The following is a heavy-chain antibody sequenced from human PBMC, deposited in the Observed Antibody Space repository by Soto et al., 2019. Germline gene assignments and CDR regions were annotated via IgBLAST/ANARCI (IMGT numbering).Heavy chain of an antibody. V-gene: IGHV4-30-4*01. D-gene: IGHD3-22*01. J-gene: IGHJ3*02. CDR2: XYYSGST. CDR1: GGSXXXGDYY. CDR3: ASRIYYYDSSGYYKGVGAFDI. Sequence: QVQLQESGPGLVKPSQTLSLTCTVSGGSXXXGDYYXXXXXXXXXXXXXXXXXXYYSGSTYYNPSLKSRVTISVDTSKNQFSLKLSSVTAADTAVYYCASRIYYYDSSGYYKGVGAFDIWGQGTMVTVSS.